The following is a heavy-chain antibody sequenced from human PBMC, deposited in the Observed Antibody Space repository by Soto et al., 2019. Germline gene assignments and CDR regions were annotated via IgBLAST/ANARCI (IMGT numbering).Heavy chain of an antibody. Sequence: SVKVSCKASGGTFSSYAISWVRQAPGQGLEWMGGIIPIFGTANYAQKFQGRVTITADESTSTAYMELSSLRSEDTAVYYCARSRVDYYDSSGYSWGPRTLVTVST. V-gene: IGHV1-69*13. CDR2: IIPIFGTA. D-gene: IGHD3-22*01. J-gene: IGHJ5*02. CDR1: GGTFSSYA. CDR3: ARSRVDYYDSSGYS.